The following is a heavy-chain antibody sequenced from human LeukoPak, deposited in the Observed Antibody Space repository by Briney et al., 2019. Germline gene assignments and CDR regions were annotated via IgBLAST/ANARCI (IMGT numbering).Heavy chain of an antibody. CDR1: GGSIISGDYY. J-gene: IGHJ5*02. V-gene: IGHV4-30-4*01. CDR3: ARERYYCSTTLCFPDWFDP. D-gene: IGHD2-2*01. CDR2: IYYSGNT. Sequence: SETLSLTCTVSGGSIISGDYYWSWIRQPPGKGLEWIGYIYYSGNTYYNPSLKSRVTISVDTSKNQFSLKLSSVTAADTAVYYCARERYYCSTTLCFPDWFDPWGQGTLVTVSS.